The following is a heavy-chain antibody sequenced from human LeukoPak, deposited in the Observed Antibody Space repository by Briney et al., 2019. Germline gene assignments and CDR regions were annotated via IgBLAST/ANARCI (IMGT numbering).Heavy chain of an antibody. CDR1: GYSFTDFTGYY. CDR3: ARDRMYYYDSSGHYFGGDNDELDAFDI. V-gene: IGHV1-2*02. CDR2: INPKTGGT. J-gene: IGHJ3*02. Sequence: ASVKVSCKASGYSFTDFTGYYMHWLRQAPGKGLEWMGWINPKTGGTKYAQNFQGRVTVTRDTSIRTAYMELRGLTSDDTAVYYCARDRMYYYDSSGHYFGGDNDELDAFDIWGQGTMVTVSS. D-gene: IGHD3-22*01.